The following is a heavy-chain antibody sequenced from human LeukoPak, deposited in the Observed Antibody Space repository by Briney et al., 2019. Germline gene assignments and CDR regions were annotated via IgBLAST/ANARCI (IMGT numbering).Heavy chain of an antibody. CDR2: IKHDGSDK. Sequence: GGSLRLSCAASGFTFSTSWMSWLRQAPGKGLECVAIIKHDGSDKYYVDSVKGRFTISRDNAKNSLYLQMSSLRVEDTAIYYCAKMKGHPLPKYYMDVWGQGTTVTVSS. D-gene: IGHD1-26*01. CDR1: GFTFSTSW. CDR3: AKMKGHPLPKYYMDV. J-gene: IGHJ6*01. V-gene: IGHV3-7*03.